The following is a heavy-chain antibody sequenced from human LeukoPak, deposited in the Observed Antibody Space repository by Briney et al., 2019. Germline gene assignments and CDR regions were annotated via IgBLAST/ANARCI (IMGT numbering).Heavy chain of an antibody. J-gene: IGHJ4*02. CDR3: ARTSAGGPV. V-gene: IGHV1-2*02. CDR2: INPNSGAT. D-gene: IGHD6-13*01. CDR1: GYTSIVYY. Sequence: GASVKVSCKASGYTSIVYYMHWVRQAPGQGLEWMGWINPNSGATNYAQKFEGGVTMTRDTSISTAYMELSRLTSDDTAVYYCARTSAGGPVWGQGTLVIVSS.